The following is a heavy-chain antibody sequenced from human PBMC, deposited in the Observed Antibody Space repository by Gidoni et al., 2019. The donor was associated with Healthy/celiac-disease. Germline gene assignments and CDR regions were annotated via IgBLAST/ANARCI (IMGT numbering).Heavy chain of an antibody. CDR3: ARHGTTGIAVAGVAFDI. V-gene: IGHV4-59*08. D-gene: IGHD6-19*01. Sequence: QVQLQESGPGLVKPSETLSLTCTVSGGYISSYYWSWIRQPPGKGLEWIGYIYYSGSTNYNPSLKSRVTISVDTSKNQFSLKLSSATAADTAVYYCARHGTTGIAVAGVAFDIWGQGTMVTVSS. CDR2: IYYSGST. CDR1: GGYISSYY. J-gene: IGHJ3*02.